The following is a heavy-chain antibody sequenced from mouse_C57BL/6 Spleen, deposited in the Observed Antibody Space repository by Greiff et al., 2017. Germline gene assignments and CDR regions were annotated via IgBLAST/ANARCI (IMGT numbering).Heavy chain of an antibody. Sequence: QVQLQQPGAELVRPGSSVKLSCKASGYTFTSYWMHWVKQRPIQGLEWIGNIDPSDSETHYNQKFKDKATLTVDKSSSTAYMQLSSLTSEDSAVYYCARGPSYAMDYWGQGTSVTVSS. J-gene: IGHJ4*01. CDR2: IDPSDSET. CDR1: GYTFTSYW. V-gene: IGHV1-52*01. CDR3: ARGPSYAMDY.